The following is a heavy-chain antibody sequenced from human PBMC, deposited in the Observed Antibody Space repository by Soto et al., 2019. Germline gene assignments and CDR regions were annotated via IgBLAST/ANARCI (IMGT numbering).Heavy chain of an antibody. Sequence: EVQLLESGGGLVQPGGSLRLSYAASGLTFSSHAMTWVRQALGKGLEWVSTISGSGGSTYYADSVKGRVTISRDNSKNTLYLPMNSLRAEDTAVYYCAKAGTATVTTWFDPWGQGTLVTVSS. V-gene: IGHV3-23*01. CDR1: GLTFSSHA. D-gene: IGHD4-17*01. CDR3: AKAGTATVTTWFDP. CDR2: ISGSGGST. J-gene: IGHJ5*02.